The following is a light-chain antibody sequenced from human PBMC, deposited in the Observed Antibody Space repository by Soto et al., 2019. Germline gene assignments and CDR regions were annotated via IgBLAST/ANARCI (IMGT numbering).Light chain of an antibody. J-gene: IGLJ3*02. V-gene: IGLV1-47*01. Sequence: QSVLTQPPSASGAPGQRVTISCSGSASNIGRDPVNWYQQVPGTAPKLLIYRNNQRPSGVPDRFSGSKSGTSASLAISGLRSEDEADYYCAAWDDSLSGQVFGGGTQLTVL. CDR2: RNN. CDR3: AAWDDSLSGQV. CDR1: ASNIGRDP.